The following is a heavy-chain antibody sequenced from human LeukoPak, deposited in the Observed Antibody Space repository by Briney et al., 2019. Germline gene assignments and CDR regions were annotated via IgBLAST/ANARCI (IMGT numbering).Heavy chain of an antibody. J-gene: IGHJ4*02. D-gene: IGHD5-18*01. CDR1: GGSFSGYY. V-gene: IGHV4-34*01. CDR3: ARRGYSYGYRDFDY. Sequence: SEPLSLTCAVYGGSFSGYYWSWIRQPPGKGLEWIGEINHSGSTNYNPSLKSRVTISVDTSKNQFSLKLSSVTAADTAVYYCARRGYSYGYRDFDYWGQGTLVTVSS. CDR2: INHSGST.